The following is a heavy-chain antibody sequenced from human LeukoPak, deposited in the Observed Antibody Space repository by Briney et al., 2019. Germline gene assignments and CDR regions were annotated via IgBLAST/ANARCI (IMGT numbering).Heavy chain of an antibody. D-gene: IGHD2-15*01. CDR1: GGSISSGGYY. CDR2: IYYSGST. Sequence: PSETLSLTCTVSGGSISSGGYYWSWIRQHPGKGLEWIGYIYYSGSTNYNPSLKSRVTISVDTSNNQFSLRLSSVTAADTAVYYCARGGYCSGGTCYLYYFDYWGQGTLVTVSS. J-gene: IGHJ4*02. CDR3: ARGGYCSGGTCYLYYFDY. V-gene: IGHV4-61*08.